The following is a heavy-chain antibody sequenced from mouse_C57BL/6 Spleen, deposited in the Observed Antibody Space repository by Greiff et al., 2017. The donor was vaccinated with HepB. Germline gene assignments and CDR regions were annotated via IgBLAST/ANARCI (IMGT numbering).Heavy chain of an antibody. Sequence: EVQLQQSGPVLVKPGASVKMSCKASGYTFTDYYMNWVKQSHGKSLEWIGVINPYNGGTSYNQKFKGKATLTVYKSSSTAYMELNSLTSEDSAVYYCAREDYGSSYCFDYWGQGTTLTVSS. CDR1: GYTFTDYY. CDR2: INPYNGGT. D-gene: IGHD1-1*01. J-gene: IGHJ2*01. V-gene: IGHV1-19*01. CDR3: AREDYGSSYCFDY.